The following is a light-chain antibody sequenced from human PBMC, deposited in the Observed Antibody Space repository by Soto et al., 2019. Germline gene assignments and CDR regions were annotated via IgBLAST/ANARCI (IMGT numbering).Light chain of an antibody. CDR3: QQRSTWLYT. Sequence: EIVLTQSPATLSLSPGERATLSCRASQSVTNSLAWYQQKPGQAPRLLVYDASNRATGVPARFSGSGSGRDFTLTITSLEPEDFAVYYCQQRSTWLYTFGQGTKLEV. J-gene: IGKJ2*01. CDR2: DAS. V-gene: IGKV3-11*02. CDR1: QSVTNS.